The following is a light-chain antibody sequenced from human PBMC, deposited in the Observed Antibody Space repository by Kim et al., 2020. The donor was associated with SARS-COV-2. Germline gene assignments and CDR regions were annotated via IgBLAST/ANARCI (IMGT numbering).Light chain of an antibody. CDR3: QEYNSAPWT. CDR1: QGINNF. CDR2: AAS. Sequence: DIQMTQSPSSLSASVGDRVTITCRASQGINNFVAWYQHKPGKAPRVLIYAASTLHSGVPSRFSGSGSGTDFTLTISSLQPEDVATYYCQEYNSAPWTFGQGTKVDIK. V-gene: IGKV1-27*01. J-gene: IGKJ1*01.